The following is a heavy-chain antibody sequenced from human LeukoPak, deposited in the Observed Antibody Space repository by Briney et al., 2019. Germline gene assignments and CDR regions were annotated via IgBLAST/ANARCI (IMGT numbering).Heavy chain of an antibody. CDR2: MNPNSGNT. D-gene: IGHD1-26*01. CDR3: ARVPSRRNSRPRGNYYYMDV. Sequence: GASVKVSCKASGYTFTSYDINWVRQATGQGLEWMGWMNPNSGNTGCAQKFQGRVTMTRNTSISTAYMELSSLRSEDTAVYYCARVPSRRNSRPRGNYYYMDVWGKGTTVTVSS. J-gene: IGHJ6*03. CDR1: GYTFTSYD. V-gene: IGHV1-8*01.